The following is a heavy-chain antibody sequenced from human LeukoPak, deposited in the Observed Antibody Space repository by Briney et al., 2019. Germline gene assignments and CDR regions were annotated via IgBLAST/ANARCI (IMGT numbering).Heavy chain of an antibody. D-gene: IGHD3-22*01. J-gene: IGHJ4*02. Sequence: GFLKIFFAGPGFTLCRYGLSLVRQASGKGLEWGSAFNGWWCSTYYGDSVKGRFTISRDNSKNTLYLIMNSLRAEDTAVYYCAKRTPLLDDSSGYFYPTYDYWGQGTLATVSS. CDR1: GFTLCRYG. CDR2: FNGWWCST. CDR3: AKRTPLLDDSSGYFYPTYDY. V-gene: IGHV3-23*01.